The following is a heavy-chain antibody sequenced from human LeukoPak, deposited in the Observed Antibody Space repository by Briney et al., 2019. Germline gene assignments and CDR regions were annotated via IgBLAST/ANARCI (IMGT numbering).Heavy chain of an antibody. Sequence: ASVKVSCKASGYRFTSYRISWVRQAPGQGLEWMGWISAYNGNTKYAQNFQGRVTMTTDTSTSTAYMELRSLRSDDTAVYYCARDTPLGRESGTWSFDYWGQGTLVTVSS. CDR2: ISAYNGNT. J-gene: IGHJ4*02. CDR3: ARDTPLGRESGTWSFDY. CDR1: GYRFTSYR. D-gene: IGHD6-13*01. V-gene: IGHV1-18*01.